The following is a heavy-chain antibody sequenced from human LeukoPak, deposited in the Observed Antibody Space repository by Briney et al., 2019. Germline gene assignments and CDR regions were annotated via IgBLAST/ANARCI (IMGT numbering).Heavy chain of an antibody. CDR3: ATSSVTTGLDFDC. J-gene: IGHJ4*02. CDR2: ISNSGRTK. Sequence: GRSLRLSCAASGFMFSSSGMHWVRQAPGKGLEWVSFISNSGRTKYYADSVKGRFTISRDNAKNSLYLQMNILRADDTAVYYCATSSVTTGLDFDCWGQGTLVTVSS. V-gene: IGHV3-48*04. D-gene: IGHD4-17*01. CDR1: GFMFSSSG.